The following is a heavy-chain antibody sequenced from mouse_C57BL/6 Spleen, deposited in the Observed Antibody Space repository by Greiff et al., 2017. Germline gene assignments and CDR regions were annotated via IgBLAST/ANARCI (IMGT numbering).Heavy chain of an antibody. V-gene: IGHV2-2*01. CDR2: IWSGGST. CDR1: GFSLTSYG. J-gene: IGHJ4*01. D-gene: IGHD1-1*01. Sequence: VQLQQSGPGLVQPSQSLSITCTVSGFSLTSYGVHWVRQSPGKGLEWLGVIWSGGSTDYNAAFISRLSISKDNSKSQVFFKMNSLQADDTAIYYCARNRQITTVVATRAMGYWGQGTSVTVSS. CDR3: ARNRQITTVVATRAMGY.